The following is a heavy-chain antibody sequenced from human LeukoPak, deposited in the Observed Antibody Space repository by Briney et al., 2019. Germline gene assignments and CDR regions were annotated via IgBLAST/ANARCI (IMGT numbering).Heavy chain of an antibody. D-gene: IGHD3-10*02. V-gene: IGHV3-7*04. CDR3: ARVLFGESPEVADY. J-gene: IGHJ4*02. CDR2: IKQDGSEK. CDR1: GFTFSSYW. Sequence: PGGSLRLSCAASGFTFSSYWMSWVRQAPGKGLEWVANIKQDGSEKYYVDSVKGRFTISRDNAKNSLYLQMNSLRAEDTAVYYCARVLFGESPEVADYWGQGTLVTVSS.